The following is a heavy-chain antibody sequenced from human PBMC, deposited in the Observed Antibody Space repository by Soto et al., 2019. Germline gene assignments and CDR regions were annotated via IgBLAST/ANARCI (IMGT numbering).Heavy chain of an antibody. CDR1: GYTFTSYA. V-gene: IGHV1-18*01. CDR2: ISAYNGNT. J-gene: IGHJ6*02. D-gene: IGHD2-2*01. Sequence: ASVKVSCKASGYTFTSYAMHWVRQAPGQRLEWMGWISAYNGNTNYAQKLQGRVTMTTDTSTSTAYMELRSLRSDDTAVYYCARHCSSTSCYVYYYGMDVWGQGTTVTVSS. CDR3: ARHCSSTSCYVYYYGMDV.